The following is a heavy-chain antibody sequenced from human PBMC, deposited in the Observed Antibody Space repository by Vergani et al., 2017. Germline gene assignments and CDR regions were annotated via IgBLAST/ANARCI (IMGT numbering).Heavy chain of an antibody. V-gene: IGHV4-59*01. Sequence: QVQLQESGPGLVKPSGTLSLTCTVSGGSISSYYWSWIRQPPGKGLEWIGYIYYSGSTNYNPSLKSRVTISVDTSKNQFSLKLSSVTAADTAVYHCARVRIAAAVVFDYWGQGTLVTVSS. CDR3: ARVRIAAAVVFDY. CDR2: IYYSGST. CDR1: GGSISSYY. J-gene: IGHJ4*02. D-gene: IGHD6-13*01.